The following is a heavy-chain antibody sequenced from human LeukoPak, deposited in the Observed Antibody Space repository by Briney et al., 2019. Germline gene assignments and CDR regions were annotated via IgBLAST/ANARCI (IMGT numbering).Heavy chain of an antibody. V-gene: IGHV1-18*01. Sequence: GASVKVSCKASGYTFDIYGIAWVRQAPGQGLEWMGWIATYNGKTDYTQNLQGRVTMTTDLSTGTAYMELRSLRSDDTAVYYCAREMKGMNDFLTGYYHNCHHGLDVWGQGTTVTVSS. CDR1: GYTFDIYG. J-gene: IGHJ6*02. D-gene: IGHD3-9*01. CDR2: IATYNGKT. CDR3: AREMKGMNDFLTGYYHNCHHGLDV.